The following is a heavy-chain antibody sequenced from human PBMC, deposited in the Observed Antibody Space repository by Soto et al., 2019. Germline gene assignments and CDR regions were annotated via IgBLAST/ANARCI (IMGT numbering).Heavy chain of an antibody. V-gene: IGHV1-18*01. CDR1: GYAFTTYG. Sequence: QVHLVQSGAEVKKPGASVKVSCKGSGYAFTTYGITWVRQAPGQGLEWMGWISAHNGNTNYAQKLQGRVTVTRDTSTSTAYMELRSLRSDDTAVYYCARGEYGDYWGQGALVTVSS. J-gene: IGHJ4*02. CDR2: ISAHNGNT. CDR3: ARGEYGDY. D-gene: IGHD3-10*01.